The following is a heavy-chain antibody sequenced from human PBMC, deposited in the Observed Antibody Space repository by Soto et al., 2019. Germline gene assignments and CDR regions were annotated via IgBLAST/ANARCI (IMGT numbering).Heavy chain of an antibody. CDR2: IYYSGST. V-gene: IGHV4-61*08. J-gene: IGHJ3*02. D-gene: IGHD3-10*01. Sequence: PSETLSLTCTVSGGSISSGGYYWSWIRQHPGKGLEWIGSIYYSGSTNYNPSLKSRVTISVDTSKNQFSLKLSSVTAADTAVYYCVGVRGANKKDAFDIWGQGTMVTV. CDR1: GGSISSGGYY. CDR3: VGVRGANKKDAFDI.